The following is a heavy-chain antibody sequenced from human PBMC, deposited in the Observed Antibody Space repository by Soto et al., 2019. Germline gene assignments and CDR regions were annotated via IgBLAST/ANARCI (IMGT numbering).Heavy chain of an antibody. Sequence: PSETLSLTCGVSGGSISSYYWWSWVRQPPGRGLEWIGEIYHSGSTNYNPSLKSRVTISVDKSKDQFSLELTSVTAADTAVYFCAXDRPSEYTYGSSGWSDTWGQGTLVTVSS. CDR1: GGSISSYYW. V-gene: IGHV4-4*02. J-gene: IGHJ5*02. CDR3: AXDRPSEYTYGSSGWSDT. CDR2: IYHSGST. D-gene: IGHD5-18*01.